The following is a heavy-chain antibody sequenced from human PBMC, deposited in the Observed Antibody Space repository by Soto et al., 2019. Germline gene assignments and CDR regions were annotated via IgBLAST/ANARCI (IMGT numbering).Heavy chain of an antibody. D-gene: IGHD1-26*01. CDR3: TTDEDSGSYWSASDI. CDR2: IKSKTDGGTT. CDR1: GFTFSNAW. Sequence: GGCLRLSCAASGFTFSNAWMNWVRQAPGKGLEWVGRIKSKTDGGTTDYAAPVKGGFTISRDDSKNTLYLQMNSLKTEDTAVYYCTTDEDSGSYWSASDIWGQRTTVTDSS. J-gene: IGHJ3*02. V-gene: IGHV3-15*07.